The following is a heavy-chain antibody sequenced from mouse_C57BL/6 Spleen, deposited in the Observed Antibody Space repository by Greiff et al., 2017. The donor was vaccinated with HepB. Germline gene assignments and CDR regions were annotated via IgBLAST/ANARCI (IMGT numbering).Heavy chain of an antibody. CDR2: ISSGSSTI. V-gene: IGHV5-17*01. CDR1: GFTFSDYG. CDR3: ARNYDGYYLGVFDY. D-gene: IGHD2-3*01. Sequence: EVKLVESGGGLVKPGGSLKLSCAASGFTFSDYGMHWVRQAPEKGLEWVAYISSGSSTIYYADTVKGRFTISRDNAKNTLFLQMTSLRSEDTAMYYCARNYDGYYLGVFDYWGQGTTLTVSS. J-gene: IGHJ2*01.